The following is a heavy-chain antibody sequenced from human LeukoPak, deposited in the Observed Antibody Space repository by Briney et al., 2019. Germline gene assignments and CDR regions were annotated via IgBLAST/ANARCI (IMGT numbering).Heavy chain of an antibody. Sequence: SETLSLTCAVYGGSFSGYYWSWIRQPPGKGLEWIGEINHSGSTNYNPSLKSRVTISVGTSKNQFSLKLSSVTAADTAVYYCASVSRGYYYDSSDSRWGQGTLVTVSS. V-gene: IGHV4-34*01. CDR2: INHSGST. CDR3: ASVSRGYYYDSSDSR. J-gene: IGHJ4*02. CDR1: GGSFSGYY. D-gene: IGHD3-22*01.